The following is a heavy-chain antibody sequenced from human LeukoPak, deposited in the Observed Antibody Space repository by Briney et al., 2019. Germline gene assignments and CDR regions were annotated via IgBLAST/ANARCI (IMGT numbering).Heavy chain of an antibody. V-gene: IGHV3-66*01. D-gene: IGHD5-12*01. J-gene: IGHJ4*02. CDR3: TRANGGYEANDY. CDR2: IYSGGST. Sequence: GGSLRLSCAASGFTVSSNYMSWVRQAPGKGLEWVSVIYSGGSTYYADSVKGRFTISRDNSKNTLYLQMNSLRAEDTAVYYCTRANGGYEANDYWGQGTLVTVSS. CDR1: GFTVSSNY.